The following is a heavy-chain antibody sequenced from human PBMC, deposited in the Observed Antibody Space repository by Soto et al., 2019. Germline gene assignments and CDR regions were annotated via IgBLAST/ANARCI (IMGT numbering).Heavy chain of an antibody. Sequence: SETLSLTCTVSGTSISSYYWSWIRQPQGKGLEWIANIHYSGTTTYNPPLASRVTLSVDTSKNQFSLKMTSVTAADRAMYFCARYNSYAIDYWGRGTLVTVSS. CDR2: IHYSGTT. CDR3: ARYNSYAIDY. CDR1: GTSISSYY. D-gene: IGHD2-8*01. J-gene: IGHJ4*02. V-gene: IGHV4-59*01.